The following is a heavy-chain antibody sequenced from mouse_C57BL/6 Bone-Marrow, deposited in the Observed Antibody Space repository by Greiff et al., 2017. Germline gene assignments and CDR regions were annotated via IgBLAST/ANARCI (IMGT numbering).Heavy chain of an antibody. CDR3: ARPNFFAY. CDR2: IYPRSGNT. J-gene: IGHJ3*01. V-gene: IGHV1-81*01. CDR1: GYTFTRYG. Sequence: QVQLPQSGAELARPGASVKLSCKASGYTFTRYGISWVKQRTGQGLEWIGEIYPRSGNTYYNEKFKGKATLTADKSSSTAYMDLRSLTSEDSAVYVCARPNFFAYWGQGTLVTVSA. D-gene: IGHD4-1*01.